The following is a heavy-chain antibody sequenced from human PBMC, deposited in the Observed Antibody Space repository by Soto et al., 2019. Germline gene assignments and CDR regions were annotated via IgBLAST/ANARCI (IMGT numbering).Heavy chain of an antibody. Sequence: LGESLKISCKASDTTHWIGWVRQKPGKGLEWMGIIYPGDSDTKYSPSFQGQVTISVDKSISTAYLHWSSLKASGTATYYCARLVNYYFGMDVWGLGTTVTVSS. CDR3: ARLVNYYFGMDV. CDR1: DTTHW. CDR2: IYPGDSDT. J-gene: IGHJ6*02. V-gene: IGHV5-51*01.